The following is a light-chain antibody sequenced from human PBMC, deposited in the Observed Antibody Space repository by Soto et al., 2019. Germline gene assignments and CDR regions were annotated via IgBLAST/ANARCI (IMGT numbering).Light chain of an antibody. J-gene: IGKJ1*01. Sequence: EIVMTQSPATLSVSPGERATLSCRASQSVSSNLAWYQQKPGQAPRLLIYGASSRATGIPDRFSGSGSGTEFTLTISSLQSEDFAVYYCHQYNHWLTWTFGQGTKVDIK. V-gene: IGKV3D-15*01. CDR3: HQYNHWLTWT. CDR2: GAS. CDR1: QSVSSN.